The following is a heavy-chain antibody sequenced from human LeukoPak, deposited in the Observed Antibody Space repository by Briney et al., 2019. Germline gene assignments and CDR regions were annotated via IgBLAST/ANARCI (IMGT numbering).Heavy chain of an antibody. D-gene: IGHD2-21*02. CDR3: ARDAGVTPLDY. CDR1: GGSFSGYY. Sequence: SETLSLTCAVYGGSFSGYYWSWIRQPPGKGLEWIGEINHSGSTNYNPSLKSRVTISVDTSKNQFSLKLSSVTAADTAVYYCARDAGVTPLDYWGQGTLVTVSS. V-gene: IGHV4-34*01. J-gene: IGHJ4*02. CDR2: INHSGST.